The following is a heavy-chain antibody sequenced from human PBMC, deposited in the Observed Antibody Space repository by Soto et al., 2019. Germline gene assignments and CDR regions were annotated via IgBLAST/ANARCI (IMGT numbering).Heavy chain of an antibody. CDR3: ARDVVGPNTRAFDP. V-gene: IGHV4-4*07. Sequence: ETLSPTCPVDGDFIPYYSSAWIRPFGGKGLEWIGRVYSTGTIFYNPTLKSRATMSVDTSKNQFSLKLTSVNAADTAVYYCARDVVGPNTRAFDPWGQGTLVTVSS. CDR1: GDFIPYYS. J-gene: IGHJ5*02. D-gene: IGHD6-6*01. CDR2: VYSTGTI.